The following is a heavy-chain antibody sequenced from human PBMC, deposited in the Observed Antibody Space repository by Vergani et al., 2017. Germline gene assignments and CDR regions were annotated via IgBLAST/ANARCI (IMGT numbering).Heavy chain of an antibody. V-gene: IGHV4-30-4*08. J-gene: IGHJ4*02. Sequence: QVQLQESGPGLVKPSQTLSLTCNVSGGSISSGDSYWSWIRQTPGKGLEWIGYIYHSGYTHYNPSLRSRVTPSVDTSKNQFSLKVTTVTAADTAVYFCARSPIDIVVEEFDYWGQGTLVTVSS. CDR3: ARSPIDIVVEEFDY. CDR2: IYHSGYT. CDR1: GGSISSGDSY. D-gene: IGHD2-21*01.